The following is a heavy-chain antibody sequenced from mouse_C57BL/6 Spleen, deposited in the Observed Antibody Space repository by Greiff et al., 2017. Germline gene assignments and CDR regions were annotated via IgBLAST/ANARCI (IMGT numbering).Heavy chain of an antibody. CDR1: GFTFSSYA. CDR3: TILPYDYYAIDY. J-gene: IGHJ4*01. D-gene: IGHD1-1*01. Sequence: EVKVVESGEGLVKPGGSLKLSCAASGFTFSSYAMSWVRQTPGKRLEWVAYISSGGDYIYYADTVKGRFTISRDNARNTLYLQMSSLKSEDTAMYYCTILPYDYYAIDYWGQGTSVTVSS. V-gene: IGHV5-9-1*02. CDR2: ISSGGDYI.